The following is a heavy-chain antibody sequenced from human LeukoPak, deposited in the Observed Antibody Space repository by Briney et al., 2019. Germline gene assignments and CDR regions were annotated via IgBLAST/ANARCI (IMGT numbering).Heavy chain of an antibody. CDR2: IISDGSSV. J-gene: IGHJ4*02. CDR3: ARVSSSWYKYYFDY. Sequence: GGSLRLSCIASGFTFSDYWMHWVRQAPGKGPVWVSRIISDGSSVSYVDSVKGRFTISRDNSKNTLYLQMNSLRAEDTAVYYCARVSSSWYKYYFDYWGQGTLVTVSS. V-gene: IGHV3-74*01. CDR1: GFTFSDYW. D-gene: IGHD6-13*01.